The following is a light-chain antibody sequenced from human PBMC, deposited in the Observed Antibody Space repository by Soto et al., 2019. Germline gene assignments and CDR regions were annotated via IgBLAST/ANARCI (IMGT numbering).Light chain of an antibody. J-gene: IGKJ3*01. CDR3: QQSYSTPFT. CDR1: QTIGIY. Sequence: DIQVTQSPSSLSASVGDRVTITCRASQTIGIYLNWYQQEPGKAPKLLIYAASTLRSGVPSRFSASGSGTDFTLSIGSLQPEDFATYFCQQSYSTPFTFVPGTKVDI. CDR2: AAS. V-gene: IGKV1-39*01.